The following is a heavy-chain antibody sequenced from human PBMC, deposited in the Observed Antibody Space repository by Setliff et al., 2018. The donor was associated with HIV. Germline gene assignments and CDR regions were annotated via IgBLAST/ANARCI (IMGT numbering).Heavy chain of an antibody. Sequence: TLSLTCTVSGGSITYSSYYWGWIRQPPGKGLEWIGSIYHNGITYYNPSLKSRVTISVDTSQNQFSLKLSSVTAADTAIYYCARRVYGNNPYFDYWSQGTLVTVSS. CDR1: GGSITYSSYY. D-gene: IGHD4-17*01. CDR2: IYHNGIT. CDR3: ARRVYGNNPYFDY. J-gene: IGHJ4*02. V-gene: IGHV4-39*07.